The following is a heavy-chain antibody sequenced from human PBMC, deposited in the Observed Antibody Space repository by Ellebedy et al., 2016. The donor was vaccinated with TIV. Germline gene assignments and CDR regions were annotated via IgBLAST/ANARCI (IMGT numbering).Heavy chain of an antibody. CDR3: ARDTGVARFRYFDL. D-gene: IGHD1-14*01. Sequence: PGGSLRLSCAVSGFTFSDYYMSWIRQAPGKGLEWVSYISSSGSITNYADSVKGRFTISRDNAQNSLYLQMNRLRADDTAVYYCARDTGVARFRYFDLWGRGTLVTVSS. V-gene: IGHV3-11*06. CDR1: GFTFSDYY. J-gene: IGHJ2*01. CDR2: ISSSGSIT.